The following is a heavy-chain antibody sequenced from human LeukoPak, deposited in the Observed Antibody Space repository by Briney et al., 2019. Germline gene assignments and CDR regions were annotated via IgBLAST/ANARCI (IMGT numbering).Heavy chain of an antibody. D-gene: IGHD3-22*01. V-gene: IGHV5-51*01. CDR2: IHPGDSNI. J-gene: IGHJ3*02. CDR3: TTYYDSSGYYPDDAFDM. Sequence: GESLKISFKGSGYSFTSHWIGWVRPMPGKGLEWMGIIHPGDSNIRYSPSFQGQVTISADKSISTAFLKWSSLKASDTAMYYCTTYYDSSGYYPDDAFDMWGQGTMVTVSS. CDR1: GYSFTSHW.